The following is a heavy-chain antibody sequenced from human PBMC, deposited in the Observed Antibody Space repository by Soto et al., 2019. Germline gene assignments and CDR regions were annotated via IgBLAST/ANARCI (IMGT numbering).Heavy chain of an antibody. D-gene: IGHD3-22*01. J-gene: IGHJ4*02. V-gene: IGHV3-48*01. CDR2: ISSSSSTI. CDR3: ARDLYYDSSGYSQFDY. Sequence: PGGSLRLSCAASGFTFSSYSMNWVRQAPGKGLEWVSYISSSSSTIYYADSVKGRFTISRDNAKNSLYLQMNSLRAEDTAVYYCARDLYYDSSGYSQFDYWGQGTLVTVSS. CDR1: GFTFSSYS.